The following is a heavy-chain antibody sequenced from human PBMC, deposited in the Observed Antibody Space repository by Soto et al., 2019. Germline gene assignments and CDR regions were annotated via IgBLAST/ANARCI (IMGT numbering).Heavy chain of an antibody. CDR3: ARAGCDGGSCYTLVGLRYGMDV. V-gene: IGHV3-30-3*01. D-gene: IGHD2-15*01. CDR1: GFTFSSYA. CDR2: ISYDGNNK. Sequence: QVQLVESGGGVVQPGRSLRLSCAASGFTFSSYAMYWVRQAPGKGLEWVAVISYDGNNKYYADSVKGRFTISRDNSKNTLYLQMNRVRAEDMAVYYCARAGCDGGSCYTLVGLRYGMDVWGQGTTGTVSS. J-gene: IGHJ6*02.